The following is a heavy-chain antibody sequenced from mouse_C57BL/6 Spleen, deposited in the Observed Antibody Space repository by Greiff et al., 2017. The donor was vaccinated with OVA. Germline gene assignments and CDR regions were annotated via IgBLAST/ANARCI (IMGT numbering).Heavy chain of an antibody. CDR2: INPNNGGT. J-gene: IGHJ2*01. CDR1: GYTFTDYN. Sequence: VQLQQSGPELVKPGASVKMSCKASGYTFTDYNMHWVKQSHGKSLEWIGYINPNNGGTSYNQKFKGKATLTVNKSSSTAYMELRSLTSEDSAVYYCAREGQLRLPYFDYWGQGTTLTVSS. D-gene: IGHD3-2*02. V-gene: IGHV1-22*01. CDR3: AREGQLRLPYFDY.